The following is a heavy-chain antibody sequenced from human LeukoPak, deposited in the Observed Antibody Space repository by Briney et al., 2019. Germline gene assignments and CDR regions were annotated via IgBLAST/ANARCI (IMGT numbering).Heavy chain of an antibody. V-gene: IGHV4-59*01. J-gene: IGHJ4*02. CDR1: GGSINNYY. Sequence: SETLSLTCTVSGGSINNYYWSWIRQPPGKGLEWIGYIYYRGSTNYNPSLKSRVTFSVDTSKNQFSLKLNSVTAADTAVYYCARGGDYGDLRYFDYWGQGTLVTVST. CDR3: ARGGDYGDLRYFDY. D-gene: IGHD4-17*01. CDR2: IYYRGST.